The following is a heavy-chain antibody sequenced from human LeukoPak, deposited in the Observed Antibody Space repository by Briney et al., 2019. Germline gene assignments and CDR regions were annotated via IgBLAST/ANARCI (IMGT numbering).Heavy chain of an antibody. D-gene: IGHD2-2*01. V-gene: IGHV1-8*01. J-gene: IGHJ6*02. CDR1: GYTFTSYD. Sequence: GASVKVSCKASGYTFTSYDINWVRQATGQGLEWMGWKNPNSGRTGFAQKFQGRLTMTTDTSISTAYMELSSLTSEDTAVYYCARGPGSTHGMDVWGQGTTVTVSS. CDR3: ARGPGSTHGMDV. CDR2: KNPNSGRT.